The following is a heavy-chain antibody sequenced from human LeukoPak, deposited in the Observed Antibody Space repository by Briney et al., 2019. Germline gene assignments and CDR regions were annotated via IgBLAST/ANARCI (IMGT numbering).Heavy chain of an antibody. CDR1: RFTFSSYW. V-gene: IGHV3-7*03. J-gene: IGHJ6*02. D-gene: IGHD3-10*01. CDR2: IKQDGSEK. Sequence: GGSLRLSCAASRFTFSSYWMSWVRQAPGKGLEWVANIKQDGSEKYYVDSVKGRFTISRDNAKNSLYLQMNSLRAEDTAVYYCARDLLTMVRGPMDVWGQGTTVTVSS. CDR3: ARDLLTMVRGPMDV.